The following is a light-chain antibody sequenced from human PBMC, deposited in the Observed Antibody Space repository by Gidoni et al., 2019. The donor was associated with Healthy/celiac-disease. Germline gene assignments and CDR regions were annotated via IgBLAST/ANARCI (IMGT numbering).Light chain of an antibody. CDR3: MQGVQTA. Sequence: VMTQSPLFLAVTRGEPASISCRSSQSLLHSNGYNYLDWYLQKPGQYPQLLIYLGSNRASGVRDRCSGSGSGTDFTLRSRRVEAEEVGVCDWMQGVQTAFGGGTKVESK. CDR2: LGS. V-gene: IGKV2-28*01. CDR1: QSLLHSNGYNY. J-gene: IGKJ4*02.